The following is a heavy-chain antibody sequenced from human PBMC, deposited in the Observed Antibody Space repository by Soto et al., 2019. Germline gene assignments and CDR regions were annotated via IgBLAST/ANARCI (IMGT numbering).Heavy chain of an antibody. J-gene: IGHJ6*02. CDR3: AGQGTDYYYGMDV. V-gene: IGHV4-31*03. CDR1: GGSISSGGYY. CDR2: IYYSGST. Sequence: QVQLQESGPGLVKPSQTLSLTCTVSGGSISSGGYYWSWIRQHPGKGLEWIGYIYYSGSTHYNPSLKSRVTISVDTSKNQFSLKLSSVTAADTAVYYCAGQGTDYYYGMDVWGQGTTVTVSS. D-gene: IGHD3-10*01.